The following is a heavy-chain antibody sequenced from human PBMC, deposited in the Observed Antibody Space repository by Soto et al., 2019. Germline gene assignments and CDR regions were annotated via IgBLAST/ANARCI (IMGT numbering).Heavy chain of an antibody. J-gene: IGHJ6*02. CDR1: GFTFSSCG. V-gene: IGHV3-33*01. CDR2: IWYDGSNK. D-gene: IGHD1-26*01. Sequence: QVQLVESGGGVVQPGRSLRLSCAASGFTFSSCGMHWVRQAPGKGLEWVAVIWYDGSNKYYADSVKGRFTISRDNSKNTLYLQMNSLRAEDTAVYYCAREAGQSGSRVYGMDVWGQGTTVTVSS. CDR3: AREAGQSGSRVYGMDV.